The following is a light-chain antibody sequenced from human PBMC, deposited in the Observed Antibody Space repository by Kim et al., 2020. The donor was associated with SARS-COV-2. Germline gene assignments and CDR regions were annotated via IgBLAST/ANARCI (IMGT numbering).Light chain of an antibody. Sequence: QPVLTQSPSASASVGATVKLACTLSGGHSDYAIAWHQQQPGKGPRFVMKLNSDGRHKKGDGIPDRFSGSSSGAERSLIISSLQSEDEADYYCQTWENSIKYFGEGTQLTVL. J-gene: IGLJ2*01. V-gene: IGLV4-69*01. CDR2: LNSDGRH. CDR1: GGHSDYA. CDR3: QTWENSIKY.